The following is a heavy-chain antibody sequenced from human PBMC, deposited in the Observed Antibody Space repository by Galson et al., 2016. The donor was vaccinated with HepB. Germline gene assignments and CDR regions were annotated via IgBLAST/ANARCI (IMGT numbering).Heavy chain of an antibody. CDR3: TRASDSGYDRRFDY. D-gene: IGHD5-12*01. CDR1: GFRLSNYA. CDR2: ISGSGGST. J-gene: IGHJ4*02. V-gene: IGHV3-23*01. Sequence: SLRLSCAASGFRLSNYAMSWVRQAPGKGLEWVSVIISGSGGSTYYADSVKGRFTISRDNSKNTVYLQMNSLKIEDTAVYFCTRASDSGYDRRFDYWGQGTLVTVSS.